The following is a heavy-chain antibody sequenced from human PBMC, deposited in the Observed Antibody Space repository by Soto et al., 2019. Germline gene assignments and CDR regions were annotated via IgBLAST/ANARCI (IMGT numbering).Heavy chain of an antibody. V-gene: IGHV1-69*06. Sequence: QVQLVQSGAEVKKPGSSVKVSCKASGGTFSSYAISWVRQAPGQGLEWMGGIIPIFGTANYAQKFQGRVTITADKSTSPAYMGVGSLRSGGTAVYYWAGGGGADSSSWFDPWGQGTLVTVSS. D-gene: IGHD6-6*01. J-gene: IGHJ5*02. CDR2: IIPIFGTA. CDR1: GGTFSSYA. CDR3: AGGGGADSSSWFDP.